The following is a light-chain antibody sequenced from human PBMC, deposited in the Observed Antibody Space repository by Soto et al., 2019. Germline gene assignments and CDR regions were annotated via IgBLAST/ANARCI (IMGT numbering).Light chain of an antibody. Sequence: EIVLTQSPGTLSLSPGERATLSCRASQSVSSSYLAWYQQKPGQAPRLLIYAASISATGIPDRFSGSGSGTDYTLTISRLEPEDFAVYYCHQYDSSPLTFGGGTKVEIK. CDR2: AAS. V-gene: IGKV3-20*01. CDR1: QSVSSSY. J-gene: IGKJ4*01. CDR3: HQYDSSPLT.